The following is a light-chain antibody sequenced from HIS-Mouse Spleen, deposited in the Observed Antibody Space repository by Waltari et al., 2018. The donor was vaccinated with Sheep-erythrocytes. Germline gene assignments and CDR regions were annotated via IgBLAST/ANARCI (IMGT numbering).Light chain of an antibody. CDR1: SSAVGGYNY. CDR3: CSYAGSYNHV. CDR2: DVS. J-gene: IGLJ1*01. Sequence: QSALTQPRSVSGSPGQSVTIPCTGTSSAVGGYNYVSWYQQHPGKAPKLMIYDVSKRPSGVPDRFSGSKSGNTASLTISGLQAEDEADYYCCSYAGSYNHVFATGTKVTVL. V-gene: IGLV2-11*01.